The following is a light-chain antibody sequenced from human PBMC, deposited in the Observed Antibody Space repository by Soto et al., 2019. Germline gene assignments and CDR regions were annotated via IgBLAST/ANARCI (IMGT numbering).Light chain of an antibody. CDR1: QSLSGW. Sequence: TQTHPTLSESPGARVPXACRAIQSLSGWLAWYQQTPGKAPKLLIYAASVLPSGVPSRFSGSGSGTDFTLTISSLQPEDFAAYYCQQANSLPLTVGGGTKVGIK. CDR3: QQANSLPLT. J-gene: IGKJ4*01. CDR2: AAS. V-gene: IGKV1-12*01.